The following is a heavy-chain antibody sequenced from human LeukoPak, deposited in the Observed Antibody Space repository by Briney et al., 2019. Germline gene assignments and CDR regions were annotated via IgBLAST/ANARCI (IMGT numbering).Heavy chain of an antibody. D-gene: IGHD3-3*01. J-gene: IGHJ6*02. CDR2: INPGSGGT. CDR3: ARGGFVVAPPLAV. V-gene: IGHV1-2*02. Sequence: ASVKVSCKASEYTFTGYDLHWVRQAPGQGLEWMGCINPGSGGTNYAQKFQDRVTMTKDMYISTAYMELSSLRYDDTAVYYCARGGFVVAPPLAVWGQGTTVTVSS. CDR1: EYTFTGYD.